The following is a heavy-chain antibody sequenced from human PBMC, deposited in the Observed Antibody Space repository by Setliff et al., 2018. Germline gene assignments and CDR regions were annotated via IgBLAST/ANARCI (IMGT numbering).Heavy chain of an antibody. CDR2: IYPGDSDT. D-gene: IGHD2-15*01. J-gene: IGHJ4*02. CDR3: AKIGGGSNQMAFDY. CDR1: GYSFTTYW. V-gene: IGHV5-51*01. Sequence: PGESLKISCKASGYSFTTYWIGWVRQMPGKGLEYMGIIYPGDSDTKYSPSFQGHVTISADKSISTAYLQWASLKSSDTAMYYCAKIGGGSNQMAFDYWGQGALVTVSS.